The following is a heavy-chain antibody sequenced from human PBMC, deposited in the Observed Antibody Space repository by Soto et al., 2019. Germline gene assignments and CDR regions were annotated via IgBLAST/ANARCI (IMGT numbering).Heavy chain of an antibody. J-gene: IGHJ6*02. V-gene: IGHV3-13*05. CDR1: GFTFSSYD. Sequence: PGWSLRLSCAASGFTFSSYDMHWVRQATGKGLEWVSAIGTAGDPYYPGSVKGRFTISRENAKNSLYLQMNSLRAGDTAVYYCERSSTDFWSGYFNGMDVWGQGTTVTVSS. CDR3: ERSSTDFWSGYFNGMDV. CDR2: IGTAGDP. D-gene: IGHD3-3*01.